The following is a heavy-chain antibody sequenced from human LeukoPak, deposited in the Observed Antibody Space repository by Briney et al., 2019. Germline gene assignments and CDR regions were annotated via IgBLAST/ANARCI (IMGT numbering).Heavy chain of an antibody. CDR3: ASWAGGNEPVASFDY. CDR1: GYSFTAYY. V-gene: IGHV1-2*02. Sequence: ASVTVSFKPTGYSFTAYYIFWMRQAPGQGLECMGWINLYNGATKYAQRFQSRVTMTGDTSISTAYMELSRLRSDDTATYYCASWAGGNEPVASFDYWGQGTLVTVSS. J-gene: IGHJ4*02. CDR2: INLYNGAT. D-gene: IGHD1-14*01.